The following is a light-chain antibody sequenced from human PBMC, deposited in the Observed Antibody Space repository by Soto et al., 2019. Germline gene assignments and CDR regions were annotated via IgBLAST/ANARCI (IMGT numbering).Light chain of an antibody. J-gene: IGLJ2*01. V-gene: IGLV4-69*01. CDR3: QTWGTDVV. CDR1: SGHSSYA. CDR2: LNTDGSH. Sequence: QAVVTQSPSASASLGASVKLTCTLSSGHSSYAIAWHQQQPEKGPRYLMRLNTDGSHFKGDGIPDRFSGSSSGAERYLTISTLQSEDEADYFCQTWGTDVVFGGGTKLTVL.